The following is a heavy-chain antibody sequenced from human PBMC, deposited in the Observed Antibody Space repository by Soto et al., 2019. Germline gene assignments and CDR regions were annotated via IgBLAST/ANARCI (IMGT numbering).Heavy chain of an antibody. CDR1: GFTFSSYW. J-gene: IGHJ4*02. D-gene: IGHD3-16*01. CDR3: ARDYHDYVWGTSPGYFDY. CDR2: IKQDGSEK. Sequence: EVQLVESGGGLVQPGGSLRLSCAASGFTFSSYWMSWVRQAPGKGLEWVANIKQDGSEKYYVDSVKGRFTISRDNAKNSLYLQMNSLRAEDTAVYYCARDYHDYVWGTSPGYFDYWGQGTLVTVSS. V-gene: IGHV3-7*03.